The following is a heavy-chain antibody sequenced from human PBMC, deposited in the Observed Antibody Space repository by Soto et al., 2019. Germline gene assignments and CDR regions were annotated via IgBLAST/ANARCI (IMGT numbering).Heavy chain of an antibody. J-gene: IGHJ4*02. D-gene: IGHD6-13*01. Sequence: QVQLQQSGPGLVKPSQTLSLTCALSGDSASSNSAAWNWIRQAPSRGLEWLGRTYYRSKWHNDYAVSVKSRRAINPDTSKDQFSLQLNSVTTEDTAVHYCAREGSSSWRYYFDYWGQGTLVTVSS. V-gene: IGHV6-1*01. CDR3: AREGSSSWRYYFDY. CDR1: GDSASSNSAA. CDR2: TYYRSKWHN.